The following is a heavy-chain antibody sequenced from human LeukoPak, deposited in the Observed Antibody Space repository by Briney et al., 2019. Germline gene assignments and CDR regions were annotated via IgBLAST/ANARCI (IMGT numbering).Heavy chain of an antibody. CDR3: ARERAEWLFPNPYYYYYYGMDV. CDR1: GGSISSYY. D-gene: IGHD3-3*01. CDR2: IYTSGST. V-gene: IGHV4-4*07. Sequence: SETLSLTCTVSGGSISSYYWSWIRQPAGKGLEWIGRIYTSGSTNYNPSLKSRVTISVDTSKNQFSLKLSSVTAADTAVYYCARERAEWLFPNPYYYYYYGMDVWGQGTTVTVSS. J-gene: IGHJ6*02.